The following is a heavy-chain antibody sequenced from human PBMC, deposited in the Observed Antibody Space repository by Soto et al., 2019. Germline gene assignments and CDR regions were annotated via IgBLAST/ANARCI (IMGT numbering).Heavy chain of an antibody. Sequence: QVQLVESGGGVVQPGRSLRLSCGASGFTFSRYGMHWGRQAPGKGLEWVAVILDDGSDQNYVDSVKGRFTISRDNSKNSVYLQMNSLRAEDTAVYYCARDDDYGHNGFDYWGQGTLVTVSS. J-gene: IGHJ4*02. CDR2: ILDDGSDQ. CDR3: ARDDDYGHNGFDY. D-gene: IGHD4-17*01. V-gene: IGHV3-33*01. CDR1: GFTFSRYG.